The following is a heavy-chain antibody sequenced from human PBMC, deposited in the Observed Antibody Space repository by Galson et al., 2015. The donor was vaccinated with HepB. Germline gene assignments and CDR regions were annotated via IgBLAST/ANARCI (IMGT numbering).Heavy chain of an antibody. CDR2: ISGSGGST. D-gene: IGHD2-2*01. CDR1: GFTFSSYA. J-gene: IGHJ4*02. Sequence: SLRLSCAASGFTFSSYAMSWVRQAPGKGLEWVSAISGSGGSTYYADSVKGRFTISRDNAKNSLYLQMNSLRAEDTAVYYCARGGYRYCSSTSCYLCDYWGQGTLVTVSS. V-gene: IGHV3-23*01. CDR3: ARGGYRYCSSTSCYLCDY.